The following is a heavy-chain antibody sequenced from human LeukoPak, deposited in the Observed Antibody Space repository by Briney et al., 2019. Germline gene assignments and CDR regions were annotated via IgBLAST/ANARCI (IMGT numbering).Heavy chain of an antibody. CDR2: MNPNSGNT. V-gene: IGHV1-8*03. D-gene: IGHD6-6*01. CDR3: ARAYRAARGKYYFDY. CDR1: GYTFTSYD. Sequence: ASVKVSCKASGYTFTSYDINWVRQAAGQGLEWMGWMNPNSGNTGYAQKFQGRVTITRNTSTSTAYMELSSLRSEDTAVYYCARAYRAARGKYYFDYWGQGTLVTVSS. J-gene: IGHJ4*02.